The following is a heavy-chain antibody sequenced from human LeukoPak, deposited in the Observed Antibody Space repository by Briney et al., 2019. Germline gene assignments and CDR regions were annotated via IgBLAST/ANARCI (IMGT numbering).Heavy chain of an antibody. D-gene: IGHD5-18*01. J-gene: IGHJ4*02. CDR2: ISRSSYNT. CDR1: GFSVSSFD. Sequence: GGSLRLSCVVSGFSVSSFDMNWFRQAPGRGLEWVSYISRSSYNTYYADSVKGRFTIFRDNAENSVHLQMDSLRDEDTAVYYCARDRTSGYTYVSDYWGQGTLVTVSS. CDR3: ARDRTSGYTYVSDY. V-gene: IGHV3-48*02.